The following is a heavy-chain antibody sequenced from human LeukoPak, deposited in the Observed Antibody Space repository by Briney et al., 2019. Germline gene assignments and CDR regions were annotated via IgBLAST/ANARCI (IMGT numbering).Heavy chain of an antibody. CDR2: ISGSGTGL. CDR1: GVTFSSYE. V-gene: IGHV3-48*03. CDR3: ARGVAAAHDAFDI. Sequence: GGSLRLSCAASGVTFSSYEMNWVRQAPGKGLEWVSYISGSGTGLYYADSVKGRFTISRDNAKSSLSLQMNSLTAEDTAIYYCARGVAAAHDAFDIWGQGTMVTVSS. D-gene: IGHD6-13*01. J-gene: IGHJ3*02.